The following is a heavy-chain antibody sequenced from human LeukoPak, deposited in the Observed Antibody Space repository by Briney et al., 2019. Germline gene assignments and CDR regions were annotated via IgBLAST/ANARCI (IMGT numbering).Heavy chain of an antibody. V-gene: IGHV4-59*12. D-gene: IGHD2-2*01. CDR2: IYSTGST. Sequence: SETLSLTCTVSGGSISSYFWSWIRQPPGKGLEWIGYIYSTGSTNYNPSLRGRVTISVDTSKNQFSLKLSSVTAADTAVYYCARGQLGYCSSTSCYSSYYYMDVWGKGTTVTVSS. CDR3: ARGQLGYCSSTSCYSSYYYMDV. J-gene: IGHJ6*03. CDR1: GGSISSYF.